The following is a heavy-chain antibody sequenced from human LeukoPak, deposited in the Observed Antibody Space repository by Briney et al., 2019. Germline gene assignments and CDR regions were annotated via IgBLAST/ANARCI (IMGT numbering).Heavy chain of an antibody. CDR3: ARRAATTRGFDY. D-gene: IGHD1-14*01. Sequence: GESLKISCKGSGYSFSTYWIGGVRQMPGKGLEWMGIIYPGDSDTRYSPSFQGQVTISADKSISTTYLQWSSLKASDTAMYYCARRAATTRGFDYWGQGTLVTVSS. J-gene: IGHJ4*02. V-gene: IGHV5-51*01. CDR2: IYPGDSDT. CDR1: GYSFSTYW.